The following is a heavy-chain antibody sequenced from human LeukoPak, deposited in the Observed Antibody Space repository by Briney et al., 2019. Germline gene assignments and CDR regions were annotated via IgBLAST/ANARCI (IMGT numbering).Heavy chain of an antibody. CDR2: IRYDGSNK. V-gene: IGHV3-30*02. J-gene: IGHJ4*02. D-gene: IGHD3-22*01. CDR1: GFTFSNAW. Sequence: GGSLRLSCAASGFTFSNAWMSWVRQAPGKGLEWVAFIRYDGSNKYYADSVKGRFTISRDNSKNTLYLQMNSLRAEDTAVYYCAKDDSSGYYGLIDYWGQGTLVTVSS. CDR3: AKDDSSGYYGLIDY.